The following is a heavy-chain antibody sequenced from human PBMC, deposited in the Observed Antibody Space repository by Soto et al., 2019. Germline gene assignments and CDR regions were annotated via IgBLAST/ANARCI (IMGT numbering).Heavy chain of an antibody. V-gene: IGHV3-72*01. CDR3: AMLGGWSGGSSGMDG. Sequence: EVQLVESGGGLVQPGGSLRLSCAASGLIFSDYHMDWVRQAPGKGLEWVGRIRRKANSYTTEYAASVKGRFTISRDDSKNSLYLQMNSLKSEDTAVYYCAMLGGWSGGSSGMDGWGQWTTVTVSS. CDR2: IRRKANSYTT. D-gene: IGHD6-19*01. CDR1: GLIFSDYH. J-gene: IGHJ6*02.